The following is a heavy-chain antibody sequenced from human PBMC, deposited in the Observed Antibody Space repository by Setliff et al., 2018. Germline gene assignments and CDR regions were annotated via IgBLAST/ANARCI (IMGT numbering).Heavy chain of an antibody. Sequence: SETLSLTCTVSGGSITNYYWSWIRQPPGKGLEWIGYIYYSGSTNYNPSLKRRVTISVDTSKNQFSLKLTSVTAADTAVYYCARDRAAASSFDYWGQGTLVTVSS. V-gene: IGHV4-59*01. CDR3: ARDRAAASSFDY. J-gene: IGHJ4*02. D-gene: IGHD6-13*01. CDR1: GGSITNYY. CDR2: IYYSGST.